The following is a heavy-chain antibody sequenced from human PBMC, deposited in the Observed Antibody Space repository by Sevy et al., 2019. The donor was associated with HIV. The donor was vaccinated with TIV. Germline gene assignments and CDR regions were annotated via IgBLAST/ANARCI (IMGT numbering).Heavy chain of an antibody. CDR1: GFIFSNYN. CDR2: ISSGSSFT. CDR3: ARATDPRYCSGTSCYTGALDL. J-gene: IGHJ4*02. D-gene: IGHD2-2*02. V-gene: IGHV3-21*01. Sequence: GGSLRLSCAASGFIFSNYNMNWVRQAPGKGLEWVASISSGSSFTYYADSVKGRFAVSRDNSKNSLSLQMNSVRAADTAAYYCARATDPRYCSGTSCYTGALDLWGQGALVTVSS.